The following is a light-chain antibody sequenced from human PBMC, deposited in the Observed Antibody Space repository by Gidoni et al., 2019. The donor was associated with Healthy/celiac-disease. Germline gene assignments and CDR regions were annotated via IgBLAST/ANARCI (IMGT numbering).Light chain of an antibody. CDR2: EVS. CDR3: SSYTSSSTVV. V-gene: IGLV2-18*02. Sequence: QSALTQPPPVSGSPGQSVTISCTGTSSDVGRYNRVSWYQQPPGTAPKLMIYEVSNRPPGVPDRVSGSRSGNTASLTISGLQAEDEADYYCSSYTSSSTVVFGGGTKLTVL. CDR1: SSDVGRYNR. J-gene: IGLJ2*01.